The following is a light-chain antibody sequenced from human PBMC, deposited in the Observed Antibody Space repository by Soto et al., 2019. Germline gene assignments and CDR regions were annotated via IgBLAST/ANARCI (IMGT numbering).Light chain of an antibody. V-gene: IGKV3-15*01. CDR1: QSIATH. Sequence: EIVMTQSPANLSVSPGERATLSCRASQSIATHLAWYQQKPGQTPRLLIYGASTRATGVPARFSGSGSGTEFTLTISSLQSEDFAVYYCQQYDTWPPHTFGQGTRLEIK. J-gene: IGKJ2*01. CDR3: QQYDTWPPHT. CDR2: GAS.